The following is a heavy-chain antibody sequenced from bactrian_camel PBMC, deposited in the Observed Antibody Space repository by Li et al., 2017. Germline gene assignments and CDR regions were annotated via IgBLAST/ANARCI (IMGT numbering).Heavy chain of an antibody. CDR3: TKDRSYGTRNWAQST. V-gene: IGHV3-1*01. D-gene: IGHD3*01. J-gene: IGHJ4*01. CDR2: ITRTGAT. Sequence: DVQLVESGGALVQPGGSLTLSCAASGFTVGSHAMAWVRQVPGKGLEWLSAITRTGATYYAEFVKGRLTMSSDNAKNTVYLQMNSLKSEDTAMYYCTKDRSYGTRNWAQSTRGQGTQVTVS. CDR1: GFTVGSHA.